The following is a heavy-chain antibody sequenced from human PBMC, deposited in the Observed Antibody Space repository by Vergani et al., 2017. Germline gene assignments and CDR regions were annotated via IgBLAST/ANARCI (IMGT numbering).Heavy chain of an antibody. J-gene: IGHJ4*02. CDR2: IDPSDSYT. Sequence: EVQLVQSGAEVKKPGASLRISCTGSGYSFTSYWISWVRQMPGKGLEWMGRIDPSDSYTNYSPSFQGHVTISADKSISTAYLQWSSLKASDTAMYYCARRIAVAGAVDYWGQGTLVTVSS. CDR3: ARRIAVAGAVDY. V-gene: IGHV5-10-1*03. D-gene: IGHD6-19*01. CDR1: GYSFTSYW.